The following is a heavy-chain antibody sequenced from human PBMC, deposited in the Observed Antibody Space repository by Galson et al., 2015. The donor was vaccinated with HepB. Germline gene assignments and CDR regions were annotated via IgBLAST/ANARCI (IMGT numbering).Heavy chain of an antibody. Sequence: CKASGYTFTSYAMHWVRQAPGQRLEWMGWINAGNGNTKYSQKFQGRVTITRDTSASTAYMELSSLRSEDTAVYYCASDPYGSGSYYTGGGMDVWGQGTTVTVSS. D-gene: IGHD3-10*01. V-gene: IGHV1-3*01. CDR2: INAGNGNT. CDR3: ASDPYGSGSYYTGGGMDV. CDR1: GYTFTSYA. J-gene: IGHJ6*02.